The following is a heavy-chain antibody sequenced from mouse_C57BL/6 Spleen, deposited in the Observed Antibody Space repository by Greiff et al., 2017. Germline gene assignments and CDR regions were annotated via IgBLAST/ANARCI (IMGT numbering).Heavy chain of an antibody. CDR3: ARATVVANQYFDV. Sequence: VQLQQSGAELVKPGASVKLSCTASGFNIKDSYMHWVKQRTEQGLEWIGRIDPEDGETKYAPKFQGKATITADTSSNTAYLQLSSLPSEDTSVYYCARATVVANQYFDVWGTGTTVTVSS. V-gene: IGHV14-2*01. CDR1: GFNIKDSY. CDR2: IDPEDGET. D-gene: IGHD1-1*01. J-gene: IGHJ1*03.